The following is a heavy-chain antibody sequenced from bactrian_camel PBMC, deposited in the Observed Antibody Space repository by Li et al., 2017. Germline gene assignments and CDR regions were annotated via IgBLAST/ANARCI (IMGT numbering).Heavy chain of an antibody. D-gene: IGHD2*01. CDR1: GFTFDDST. V-gene: IGHV3-1*01. Sequence: VQLVESGGGSVQAGENLTLSCTASGFTFDDSTWAWYRRTPGNECELVSAPNDGGTYVADSVKGRFAISRDNAKNTLYLQMNSLKTEDTAVYYCAADGWLLGQLGLGDPGHRL. CDR3: AADGWLLGQ. CDR2: PNDGGT. J-gene: IGHJ4*01.